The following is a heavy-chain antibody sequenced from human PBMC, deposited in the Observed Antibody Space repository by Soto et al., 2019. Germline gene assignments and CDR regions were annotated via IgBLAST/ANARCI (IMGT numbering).Heavy chain of an antibody. CDR2: ISYDGSNK. D-gene: IGHD3-22*01. CDR3: ARVPYYYDSRGAFDI. V-gene: IGHV3-30-3*01. CDR1: GFTFSSYA. J-gene: IGHJ3*02. Sequence: GGSLRLSCAASGFTFSSYAMHWVRQAPGKGLEWVAVISYDGSNKYYADSVKGRFTISRDNSKNTLYLQMNSLRAEDTAVYYCARVPYYYDSRGAFDIWGQGTMVTVSS.